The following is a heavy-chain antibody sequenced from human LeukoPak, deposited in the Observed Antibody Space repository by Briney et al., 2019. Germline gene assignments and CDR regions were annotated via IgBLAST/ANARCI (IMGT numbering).Heavy chain of an antibody. CDR2: IKQDGSEK. D-gene: IGHD4-17*01. CDR1: GFTFSSYW. Sequence: PGGSLRLSCAASGFTFSSYWMSWVRQAPGKGLEWVANIKQDGSEKYYVDSVKGRFTISRDNSKNTLYLQMNSLRAEDTAVYYCARERESDYGDYVGYYGMDVWGQGTTVTVSS. J-gene: IGHJ6*02. CDR3: ARERESDYGDYVGYYGMDV. V-gene: IGHV3-7*01.